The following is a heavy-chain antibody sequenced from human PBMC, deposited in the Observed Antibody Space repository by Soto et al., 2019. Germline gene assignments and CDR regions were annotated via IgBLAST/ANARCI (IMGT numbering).Heavy chain of an antibody. D-gene: IGHD3-10*01. J-gene: IGHJ5*02. V-gene: IGHV1-18*01. Sequence: GASVKVSCKASGYTFTSYGISWVRQSPGQGLEWMGWISAYNGNTNYAQKLQGRVTMATDTSTSTAYMELRSLRSDDTAVYYCARGVGSGSYYNQYDWFDPWGQGTLVTVS. CDR1: GYTFTSYG. CDR3: ARGVGSGSYYNQYDWFDP. CDR2: ISAYNGNT.